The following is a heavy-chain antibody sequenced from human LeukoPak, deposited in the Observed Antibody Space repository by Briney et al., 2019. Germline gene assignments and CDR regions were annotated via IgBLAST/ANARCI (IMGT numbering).Heavy chain of an antibody. Sequence: PGGSLRLSCAASGFAFNTYSMNWVRQAPGKGLEWISYISSINSGEYYADSVKGRFTISRDNSKNTLYLQMNSLRAEDTAVYYCAKWGSYSYSYMDVWGKGTTVTVSS. CDR1: GFAFNTYS. CDR3: AKWGSYSYSYMDV. CDR2: ISSINSGE. V-gene: IGHV3-48*01. D-gene: IGHD3-16*01. J-gene: IGHJ6*03.